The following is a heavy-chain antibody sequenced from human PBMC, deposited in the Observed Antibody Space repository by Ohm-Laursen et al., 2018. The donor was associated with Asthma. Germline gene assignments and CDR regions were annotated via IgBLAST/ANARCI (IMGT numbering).Heavy chain of an antibody. CDR1: GYTFTDYY. J-gene: IGHJ6*02. Sequence: SVKVSCKASGYTFTDYYMHWVRQAPGQGLEWMGRINPNSGGTNYAQKFQGRVTMTRDTSINTAYMELSRLRSDDTAVYFCARALSVGRDRYGMDVWGQGTTVTVSS. V-gene: IGHV1-2*06. CDR3: ARALSVGRDRYGMDV. CDR2: INPNSGGT. D-gene: IGHD1-26*01.